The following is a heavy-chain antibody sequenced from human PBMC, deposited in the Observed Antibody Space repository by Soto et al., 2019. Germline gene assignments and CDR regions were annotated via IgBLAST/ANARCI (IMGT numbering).Heavy chain of an antibody. J-gene: IGHJ6*02. V-gene: IGHV1-3*01. CDR1: GYTFTSYA. Sequence: ASVKVSCKASGYTFTSYAMHWVRQAPGQRLEWIGLINAGNGNTKYSQNFQGRVTITRDTSASTAYMELSSLRSEDTALYYCARRNWNDEDYYYYYGMDVWGQGTTVTVSS. D-gene: IGHD1-1*01. CDR2: INAGNGNT. CDR3: ARRNWNDEDYYYYYGMDV.